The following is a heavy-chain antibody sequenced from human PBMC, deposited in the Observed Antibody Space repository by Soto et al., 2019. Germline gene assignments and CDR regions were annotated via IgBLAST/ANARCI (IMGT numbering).Heavy chain of an antibody. CDR1: GFTFDDYA. V-gene: IGHV3-23*01. D-gene: IGHD3-3*01. J-gene: IGHJ6*03. CDR3: AKSPPITIFGVVPSRYMDV. Sequence: PGGSLRLSCAASGFTFDDYAMPWVRQAPGKGLDWVSGISWSGGSTYYADSVKGRFTISRDNAKNTLYLQMNSLRAEDTAVYYCAKSPPITIFGVVPSRYMDVWGKGTTVTVSS. CDR2: ISWSGGST.